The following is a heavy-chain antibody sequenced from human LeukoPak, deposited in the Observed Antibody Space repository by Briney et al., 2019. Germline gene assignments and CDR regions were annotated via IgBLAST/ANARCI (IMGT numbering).Heavy chain of an antibody. D-gene: IGHD3-16*02. CDR1: GLIFSNFG. CDR3: ARGGVTSGGVIAF. Sequence: PGGSLRLSCAASGLIFSNFGMNWVRQAQGKGLEWVSYISGSSGTIYYADSVKGRFTISRDNAKNSLYLQMSSLRDEDTAVYYCARGGVTSGGVIAFWGQGTLVTVSS. J-gene: IGHJ4*02. CDR2: ISGSSGTI. V-gene: IGHV3-48*02.